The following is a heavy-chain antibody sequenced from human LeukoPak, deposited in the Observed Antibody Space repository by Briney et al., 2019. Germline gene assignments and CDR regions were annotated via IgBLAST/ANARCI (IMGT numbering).Heavy chain of an antibody. CDR2: INSDGSST. Sequence: PGGSLRLSCAASGFTFSSYWMHWVRQAPGKGLVWVSRINSDGSSTSYADSVKGRFTISRDNAKNTLYLQMNSLRAEDTAVYYCAASPDAMIVYHWGQGTLVTVSS. J-gene: IGHJ5*02. CDR1: GFTFSSYW. V-gene: IGHV3-74*01. CDR3: AASPDAMIVYH. D-gene: IGHD3-22*01.